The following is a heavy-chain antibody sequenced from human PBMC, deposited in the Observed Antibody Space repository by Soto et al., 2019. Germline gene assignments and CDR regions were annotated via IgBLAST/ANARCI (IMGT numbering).Heavy chain of an antibody. CDR2: INPFDGSR. J-gene: IGHJ4*02. Sequence: ASVKVSCKASGYIFTSYYIHWVRQAPGQGLEWMGWINPFDGSRMFAQSFQGRVTMTRDTSTSTVYMEVSSLRSEDTAVYYCARDLGYSYGMYYFDYWGQGTLVTVSS. D-gene: IGHD5-18*01. CDR3: ARDLGYSYGMYYFDY. CDR1: GYIFTSYY. V-gene: IGHV1-46*01.